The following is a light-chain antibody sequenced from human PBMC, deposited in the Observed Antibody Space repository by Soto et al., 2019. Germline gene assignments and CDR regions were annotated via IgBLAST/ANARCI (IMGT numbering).Light chain of an antibody. Sequence: DIQMSQSPSSVSASVGDRVTITCRASQDFNNRLAWYQQTPGKAPKLLIYAASSLQPGVPSRFSGSGSGTDFTPTISSLQQEDFATYYCQQANRFPYSFGQGTKLEMK. CDR3: QQANRFPYS. CDR2: AAS. CDR1: QDFNNR. V-gene: IGKV1-12*01. J-gene: IGKJ2*03.